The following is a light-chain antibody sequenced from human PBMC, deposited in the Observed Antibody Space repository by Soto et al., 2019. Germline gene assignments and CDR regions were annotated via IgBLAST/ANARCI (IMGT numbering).Light chain of an antibody. Sequence: DIQLTQSPSTLSASVGDRVTITCRASQSLTSWLAWYQQKPGRAPKLLIYKASSLESGVPSRFSGSGSGTEFTPIIKSVQPEDFATYYCQQYNGHPFTFGPGTRWISN. V-gene: IGKV1-5*03. J-gene: IGKJ3*01. CDR2: KAS. CDR1: QSLTSW. CDR3: QQYNGHPFT.